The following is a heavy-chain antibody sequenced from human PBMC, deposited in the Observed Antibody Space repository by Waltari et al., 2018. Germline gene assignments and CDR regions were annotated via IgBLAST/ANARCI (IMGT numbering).Heavy chain of an antibody. D-gene: IGHD3-3*01. Sequence: QVQLVQSGAEVKKPGSSVKVSCKAFGGTFSSYAIRWVRQAPGQGLEWMGGIIPIFGTANYAQKFQGRVTITADESTSTAYMELSSLRSEDTAVYYCASNLKGITIFGVEFDPWGQGTLVTVSS. V-gene: IGHV1-69*12. CDR2: IIPIFGTA. CDR1: GGTFSSYA. J-gene: IGHJ5*02. CDR3: ASNLKGITIFGVEFDP.